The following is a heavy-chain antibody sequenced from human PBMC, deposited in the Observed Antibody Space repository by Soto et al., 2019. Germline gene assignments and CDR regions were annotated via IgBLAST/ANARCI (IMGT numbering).Heavy chain of an antibody. V-gene: IGHV1-69*02. J-gene: IGHJ6*03. Sequence: QVQLVQSGAEVKKPGSSVKVSCKASGGTFSSYTISWVRQAPGQGLEWMGRIIPILGIANYAQKFQGRVTITADKSTSTAYMELSSLRSEDTAVYYCSSGRLYYYYMDVWGKGTPVTVSS. CDR1: GGTFSSYT. CDR3: SSGRLYYYYMDV. CDR2: IIPILGIA.